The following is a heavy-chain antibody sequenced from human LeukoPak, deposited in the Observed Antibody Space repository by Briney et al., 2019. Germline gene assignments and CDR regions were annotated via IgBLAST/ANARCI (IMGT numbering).Heavy chain of an antibody. CDR1: GFTFGNYA. J-gene: IGHJ5*02. D-gene: IGHD2-2*02. CDR2: ISGTGSST. Sequence: GGPLRLSCEASGFTFGNYAMNWVRQAPGQGLEWVSTISGTGSSTYYADSAKGRFTISRDNSKDTLFLQLNSLTAADTAMYFCAKASVAIPQYCNSWGQGTLVTVSS. V-gene: IGHV3-23*01. CDR3: AKASVAIPQYCNS.